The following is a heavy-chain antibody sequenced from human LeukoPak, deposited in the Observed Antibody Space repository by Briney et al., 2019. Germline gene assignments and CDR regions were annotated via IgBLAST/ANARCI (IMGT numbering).Heavy chain of an antibody. Sequence: SETLSLTCSISGDSVSFRRNFWGWIRQPPGKGLEWIGSVHYIGSTYDNPSLVSRVTMSFDKSKTQFSLKLSSVTAADTAVYYCAKAVPFESNAWRQTFDYWGQGTLVTVSS. J-gene: IGHJ4*02. CDR1: GDSVSFRRNF. CDR2: VHYIGST. D-gene: IGHD3-16*01. V-gene: IGHV4-39*07. CDR3: AKAVPFESNAWRQTFDY.